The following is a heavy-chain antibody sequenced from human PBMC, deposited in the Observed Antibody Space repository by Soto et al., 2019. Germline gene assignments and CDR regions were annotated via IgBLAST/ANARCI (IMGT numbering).Heavy chain of an antibody. Sequence: QVQLVQSGAEVKKPGASVKVSCKTSGYSFTNYYLHWVRQAPGQGLEWMGLINPSGISTSYAQKFQGRVTMTRDTSTSTVYMDLSSLRSEDPAVYYGSRSDNVVGAASSPVYFDYWGQGTLVTVSS. CDR2: INPSGIST. CDR3: SRSDNVVGAASSPVYFDY. V-gene: IGHV1-46*01. CDR1: GYSFTNYY. D-gene: IGHD3-16*01. J-gene: IGHJ4*02.